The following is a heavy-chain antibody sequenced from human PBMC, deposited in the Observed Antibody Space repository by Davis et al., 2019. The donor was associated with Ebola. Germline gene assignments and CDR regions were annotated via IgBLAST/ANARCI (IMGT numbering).Heavy chain of an antibody. Sequence: PGGSLRLSCAASGFTFSSYGMHWVRQAPGKGLEWVAVISYDGSNKYYADSVKGRFTISRDNSKNTLYLQMNSLRAEDTAVYYRAKGHLYDILTGYPYYYYYGMDVWGQGTTVTVSS. CDR1: GFTFSSYG. CDR3: AKGHLYDILTGYPYYYYYGMDV. V-gene: IGHV3-30*18. CDR2: ISYDGSNK. J-gene: IGHJ6*02. D-gene: IGHD3-9*01.